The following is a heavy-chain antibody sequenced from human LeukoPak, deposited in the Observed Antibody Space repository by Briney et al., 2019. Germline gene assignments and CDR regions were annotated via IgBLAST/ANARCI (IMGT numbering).Heavy chain of an antibody. J-gene: IGHJ4*02. Sequence: PTGGSLRLSCSASGFTFSSYAMSWVRQAPGEGLEWVSFNGAGDGSTQYADPVKGRFTNSRDNSKNTLYLQMNNLRAEDTALYYCARGRGFSSVFDYWGRGTLVTVSS. D-gene: IGHD2-15*01. CDR3: ARGRGFSSVFDY. CDR2: NGAGDGST. CDR1: GFTFSSYA. V-gene: IGHV3-23*01.